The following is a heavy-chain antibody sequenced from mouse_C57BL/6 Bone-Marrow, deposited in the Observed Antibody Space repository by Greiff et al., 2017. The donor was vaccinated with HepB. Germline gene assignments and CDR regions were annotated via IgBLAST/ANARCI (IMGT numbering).Heavy chain of an antibody. D-gene: IGHD1-1*01. V-gene: IGHV5-6*01. J-gene: IGHJ2*01. Sequence: EVMLVESGGDLVKPGGSLKLSCAASGFTFSSYGMSWVRQTPDKRLEWVATISSGGSYTYYPDSVKGRFTISRDNAKNTLYLQMSSLKSEDTAMYYCARIPSGTTKGYWGQGTTLTVSS. CDR1: GFTFSSYG. CDR3: ARIPSGTTKGY. CDR2: ISSGGSYT.